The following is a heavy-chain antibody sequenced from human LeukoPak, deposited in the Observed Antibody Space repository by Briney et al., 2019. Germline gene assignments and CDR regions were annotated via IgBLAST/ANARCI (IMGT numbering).Heavy chain of an antibody. J-gene: IGHJ6*02. V-gene: IGHV7-4-1*02. CDR2: INTNTGNP. D-gene: IGHD3-3*01. Sequence: ASVKVSCKASGYTFTSYAMNWVRQAPGQGLEWMGWINTNTGNPTYAQGFTGRFVFSLDTSVSTAYLRISSLKAEDTAVYYCASSITIFGVAVYYYYGMDVWGQGTTVTVSS. CDR1: GYTFTSYA. CDR3: ASSITIFGVAVYYYYGMDV.